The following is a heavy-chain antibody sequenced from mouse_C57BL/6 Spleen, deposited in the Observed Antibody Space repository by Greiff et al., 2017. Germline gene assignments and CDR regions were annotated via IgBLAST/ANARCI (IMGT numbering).Heavy chain of an antibody. CDR3: ARSPHYYGSSSYAMDY. CDR2: IYPRDGST. D-gene: IGHD1-1*01. J-gene: IGHJ4*01. CDR1: GYTFTSYD. Sequence: QVQLQQSGPELVKPGASVKLSCKASGYTFTSYDINWVQQRPGQGLEWIGWIYPRDGSTKYNEKFKGEATLTIDTSSSTAYMELHSLTSEDSAVYFCARSPHYYGSSSYAMDYLGQGTSVTVSS. V-gene: IGHV1-85*01.